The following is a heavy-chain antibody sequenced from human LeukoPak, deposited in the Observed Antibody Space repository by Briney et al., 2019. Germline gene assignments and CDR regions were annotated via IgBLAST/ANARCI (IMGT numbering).Heavy chain of an antibody. CDR3: ARDRNYGGNSGWFDP. Sequence: GGSLRLSCAASGFTFSSYSMNWVRQAPGKGLEWVSYISTSSSTIYYADSVKGRFTISRDNAKNLLYLQMNSLRAEDTAVYYCARDRNYGGNSGWFDPWGQGTLVTVSS. D-gene: IGHD4-23*01. V-gene: IGHV3-48*04. CDR1: GFTFSSYS. CDR2: ISTSSSTI. J-gene: IGHJ5*02.